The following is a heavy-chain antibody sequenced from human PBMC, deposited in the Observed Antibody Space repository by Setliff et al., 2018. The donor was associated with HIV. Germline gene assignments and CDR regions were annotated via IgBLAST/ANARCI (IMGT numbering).Heavy chain of an antibody. J-gene: IGHJ5*02. Sequence: LSLTCTVSGGSISSGYYYWGWIRQPPGKGLEWIGTIYYSGSTYYNPSLKSRVTISVDTSKNQFSLKLSSVTAADTAVYYCARGNNGYYYDSSGYYHWGQGTLVTVSS. CDR3: ARGNNGYYYDSSGYYH. CDR1: GGSISSGYYY. CDR2: IYYSGST. V-gene: IGHV4-39*01. D-gene: IGHD3-22*01.